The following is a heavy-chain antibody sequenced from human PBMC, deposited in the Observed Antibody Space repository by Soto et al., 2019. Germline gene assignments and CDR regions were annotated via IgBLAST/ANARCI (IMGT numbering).Heavy chain of an antibody. Sequence: EVQLFESGGGLVQPGGSLRLSCAASGFTFNNYAMTWVRQAPGKGLEWVSAISGGGDTTSYADSVKGRFTVSRDGSKNTLYLQMRSLRAEDTALYYCAKGRGGSGSLTPRVDFWGQGTLVTVSS. CDR2: ISGGGDTT. CDR3: AKGRGGSGSLTPRVDF. J-gene: IGHJ4*02. V-gene: IGHV3-23*01. CDR1: GFTFNNYA. D-gene: IGHD3-10*01.